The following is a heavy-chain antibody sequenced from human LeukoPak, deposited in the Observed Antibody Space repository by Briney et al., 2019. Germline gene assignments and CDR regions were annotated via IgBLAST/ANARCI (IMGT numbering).Heavy chain of an antibody. V-gene: IGHV4-59*01. D-gene: IGHD3-3*01. CDR2: IYYSGST. CDR3: ARSGYDFWSGYSTTARTSGRFDP. Sequence: PSETLSLTCTVSGGSISSYYWSWIRQPPGKGLEWIGYIYYSGSTNYNPSLKSRVTISVDTSKNQFSLKLSSVTAADTAVYYCARSGYDFWSGYSTTARTSGRFDPWGQGTLVTVSS. J-gene: IGHJ5*02. CDR1: GGSISSYY.